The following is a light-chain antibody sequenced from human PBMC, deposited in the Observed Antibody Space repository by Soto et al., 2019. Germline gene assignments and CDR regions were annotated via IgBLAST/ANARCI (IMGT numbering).Light chain of an antibody. Sequence: EIVLTQSPGTLSLSPGERATLSCRASQTITLNYLAWYQQKPGQAPRLLIYGVSTRATGIPDKFSGSGSGTDFTLTISRLEPEDFAVSYCQQYGSSPFTFGPGSKVDI. CDR3: QQYGSSPFT. CDR2: GVS. V-gene: IGKV3-20*01. CDR1: QTITLNY. J-gene: IGKJ3*01.